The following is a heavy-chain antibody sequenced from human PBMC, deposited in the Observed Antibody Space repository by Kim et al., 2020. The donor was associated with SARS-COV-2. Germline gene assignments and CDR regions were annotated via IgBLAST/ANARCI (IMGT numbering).Heavy chain of an antibody. CDR3: SGSSGWYRLDY. CDR2: T. J-gene: IGHJ4*02. D-gene: IGHD6-19*01. Sequence: TNYSPSLKSRVTISVDKSKTHFSLNLNSVTAADAAVYYCSGSSGWYRLDYWGQGNLVTVSS. V-gene: IGHV4-4*02.